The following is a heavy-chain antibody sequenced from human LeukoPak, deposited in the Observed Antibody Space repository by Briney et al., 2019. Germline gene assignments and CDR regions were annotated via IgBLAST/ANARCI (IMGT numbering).Heavy chain of an antibody. J-gene: IGHJ3*02. Sequence: SETLSLTCTVSGGSISSYYWSWIRQPPGKGLEWIGYIYYSGSTNYNPSLKSRVTISVDTSKNQFSLKLSSVTAADTAVYYCARVQRKWLARGAFDIWGQGTMVTVSS. D-gene: IGHD6-19*01. V-gene: IGHV4-59*01. CDR3: ARVQRKWLARGAFDI. CDR1: GGSISSYY. CDR2: IYYSGST.